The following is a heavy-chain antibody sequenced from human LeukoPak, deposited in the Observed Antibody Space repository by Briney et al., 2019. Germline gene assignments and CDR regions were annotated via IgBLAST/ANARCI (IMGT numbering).Heavy chain of an antibody. V-gene: IGHV3-30*02. CDR2: IRYDGSNK. J-gene: IGHJ4*02. Sequence: PGGSLRLSCAASGFTFSSYGMHWVRQAPGKGLEWVAFIRYDGSNKYYADSVKGRFTISRDNSKNTLYRQMNSLRAEDTAVYYCAKDGPYCSGGSCYSGRIDYWGQGTLVTVSS. CDR3: AKDGPYCSGGSCYSGRIDY. D-gene: IGHD2-15*01. CDR1: GFTFSSYG.